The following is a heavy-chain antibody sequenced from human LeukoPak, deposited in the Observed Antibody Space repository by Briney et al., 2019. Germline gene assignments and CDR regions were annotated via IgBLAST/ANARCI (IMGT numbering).Heavy chain of an antibody. D-gene: IGHD3-10*01. CDR1: GFTFTSYA. CDR3: AKWARGVMSSENIDY. CDR2: ISGSGSST. J-gene: IGHJ4*02. V-gene: IGHV3-23*01. Sequence: PEGSLRLSCAASGFTFTSYAMNWVRQAPGKGLEWVSTISGSGSSTYYVDSVKGRFTISRDNSKNTLYLQMNSLRAEDTAVYYCAKWARGVMSSENIDYWGQGTLVTVSS.